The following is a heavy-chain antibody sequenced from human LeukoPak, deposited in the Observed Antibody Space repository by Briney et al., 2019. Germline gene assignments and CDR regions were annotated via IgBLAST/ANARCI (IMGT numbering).Heavy chain of an antibody. D-gene: IGHD1-14*01. V-gene: IGHV4-59*08. J-gene: IGHJ4*02. CDR3: AKPGGRGGYYFDY. Sequence: SETLSLTCTVSGDFITGHYWSWIRQPPGKGLEWIGYVYYSGSTNYNPSLKSRVTISVDTSKNQFSLNMSSVTAADTAVYYCAKPGGRGGYYFDYWGQGTLATVSS. CDR1: GDFITGHY. CDR2: VYYSGST.